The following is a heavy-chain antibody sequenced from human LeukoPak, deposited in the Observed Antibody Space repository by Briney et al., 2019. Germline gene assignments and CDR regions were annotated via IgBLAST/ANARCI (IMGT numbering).Heavy chain of an antibody. CDR2: INHSGST. D-gene: IGHD6-19*01. Sequence: SETLSHTCSVYGGPYRGFYWSWIRQPPGKGLEWIGEINHSGSTNYNPSLKSRVTISVDTSKNQFSLKLSSVTAADTAVYYCARGSPYSSGWYSPGVFYWFDPWGQGTVVTVSS. CDR3: ARGSPYSSGWYSPGVFYWFDP. CDR1: GGPYRGFY. J-gene: IGHJ5*02. V-gene: IGHV4-34*01.